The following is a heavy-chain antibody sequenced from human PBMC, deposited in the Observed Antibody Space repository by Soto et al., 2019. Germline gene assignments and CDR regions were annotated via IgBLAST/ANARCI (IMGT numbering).Heavy chain of an antibody. CDR2: IYYSGST. J-gene: IGHJ4*02. D-gene: IGHD6-19*01. CDR3: ARSRIAVAGRFDY. Sequence: SETLSLTCTVSGGSVSSGSYYWSWIRQPPGKGPEWIGYIYYSGSTNYNPSLKSRVTISVDTSKNQFSLKLSSVTAADTAVYYCARSRIAVAGRFDYWGQGTLVTVSS. V-gene: IGHV4-61*01. CDR1: GGSVSSGSYY.